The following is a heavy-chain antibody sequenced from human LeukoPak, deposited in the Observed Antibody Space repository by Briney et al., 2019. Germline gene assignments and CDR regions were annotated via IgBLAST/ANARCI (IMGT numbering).Heavy chain of an antibody. D-gene: IGHD5-12*01. Sequence: PGGSLRLSCAASGFTFSSYWMHWVRQAPGKGLVWVSRINSDGSSTSYADSVKGRFTISRDNAKNTLYLQMNSLRAEDTAVYYCASSYSGYDYDYWGQGTLVTVSS. CDR2: INSDGSST. CDR3: ASSYSGYDYDY. CDR1: GFTFSSYW. J-gene: IGHJ4*02. V-gene: IGHV3-74*01.